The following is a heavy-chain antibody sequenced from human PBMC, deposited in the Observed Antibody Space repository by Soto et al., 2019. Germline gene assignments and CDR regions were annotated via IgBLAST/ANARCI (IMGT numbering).Heavy chain of an antibody. CDR3: ARHGIQVSHDV. CDR1: GFTFSSDA. CDR2: ISGSGGST. V-gene: IGHV3-23*01. D-gene: IGHD5-18*01. J-gene: IGHJ6*02. Sequence: GGSLRLSCAASGFTFSSDAMSWVRRAPGKGLEWVSAISGSGGSTYYADSVRGRFTISRDNAKNSLFLQMNSLRDEDTAVYYCARHGIQVSHDVWGQGTTVTVSS.